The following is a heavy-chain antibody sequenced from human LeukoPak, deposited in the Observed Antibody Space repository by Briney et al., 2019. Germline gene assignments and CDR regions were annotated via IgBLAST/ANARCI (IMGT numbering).Heavy chain of an antibody. Sequence: SETLSLTCTVSGYSISSGYYWGWIRQPPGKGLEWIGSIYHSGRTYYNPSLKSRVTISVDTSKNQFSLKLSSVTAEDTAVYYCAELGITMIGGVWGKGTTVTISS. J-gene: IGHJ6*04. CDR1: GYSISSGYY. CDR3: AELGITMIGGV. CDR2: IYHSGRT. D-gene: IGHD3-10*02. V-gene: IGHV4-38-2*02.